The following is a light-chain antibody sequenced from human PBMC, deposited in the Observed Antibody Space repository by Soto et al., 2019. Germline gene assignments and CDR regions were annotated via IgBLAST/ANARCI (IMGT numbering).Light chain of an antibody. CDR2: TAS. V-gene: IGKV1-39*01. CDR1: QSISSY. Sequence: DIQMTQSPSSLSASVGDRVTITCRASQSISSYLNWYQQKPGKAPKLLIYTASNLQSGVPSRFSGSGSGTDFTLTISSLRPADFATYYCQQSYNTPISFGGGTKVEI. J-gene: IGKJ4*01. CDR3: QQSYNTPIS.